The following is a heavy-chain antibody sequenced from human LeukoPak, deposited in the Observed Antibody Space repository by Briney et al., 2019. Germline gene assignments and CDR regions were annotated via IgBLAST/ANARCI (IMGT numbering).Heavy chain of an antibody. CDR2: INQSGRT. Sequence: PSETLSLTCTVSGGSLSNYSWSWIRQTPAKGLEWLGQINQSGRTNYNPSLKSRVTLSVDTSKKQFSLKLTSMTAADTAVYYCARDSSGDYVFTYWGQGTLVTVSS. D-gene: IGHD4-17*01. CDR1: GGSLSNYS. J-gene: IGHJ4*02. CDR3: ARDSSGDYVFTY. V-gene: IGHV4-34*01.